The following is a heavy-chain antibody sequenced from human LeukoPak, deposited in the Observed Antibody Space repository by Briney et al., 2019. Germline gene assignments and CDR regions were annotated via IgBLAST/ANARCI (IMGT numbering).Heavy chain of an antibody. D-gene: IGHD3-22*01. CDR3: AKDSSSYDWGYMDV. CDR2: IGGSDGRT. J-gene: IGHJ6*03. Sequence: GGSLRLSCAASGFTFSTYAMSWVRQAPGKGLEWVSLIGGSDGRTRYADSVKGRYTISRDNSKNTLYLEMNSLRAEDTAVYYCAKDSSSYDWGYMDVWGKGTTVTISS. CDR1: GFTFSTYA. V-gene: IGHV3-23*01.